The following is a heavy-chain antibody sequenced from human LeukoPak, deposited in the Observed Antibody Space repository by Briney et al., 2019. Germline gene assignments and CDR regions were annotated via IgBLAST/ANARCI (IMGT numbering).Heavy chain of an antibody. J-gene: IGHJ2*01. D-gene: IGHD3-22*01. V-gene: IGHV3-7*01. Sequence: GGSLRLSCAASAFTFSNYWMSWVRQAPGKGLEWVANINQDGSEIYYVDSVKGRFTISRDNAKNSLYLQINSLRAEDTAVYYCARDQGSMIVVRTTIWYFDLWGRGTLVTVSS. CDR3: ARDQGSMIVVRTTIWYFDL. CDR1: AFTFSNYW. CDR2: INQDGSEI.